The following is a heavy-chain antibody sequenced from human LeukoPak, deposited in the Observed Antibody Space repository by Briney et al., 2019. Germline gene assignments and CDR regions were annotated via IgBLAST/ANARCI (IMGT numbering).Heavy chain of an antibody. CDR3: AKATKGLYGSGSYYTSLFDY. V-gene: IGHV3-23*01. J-gene: IGHJ4*02. Sequence: GGSLRLSCAASGFTFSSYAMSWVRQAPGKGLEWVSAISGSGGSTYYADSVKGRFTISRDNSKNTLYLQMNSLRAEDTAVYYCAKATKGLYGSGSYYTSLFDYWGQGTLVTVSS. D-gene: IGHD3-10*01. CDR1: GFTFSSYA. CDR2: ISGSGGST.